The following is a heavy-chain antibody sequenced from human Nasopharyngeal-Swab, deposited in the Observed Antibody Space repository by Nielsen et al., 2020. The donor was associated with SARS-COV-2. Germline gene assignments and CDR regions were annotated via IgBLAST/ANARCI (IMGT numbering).Heavy chain of an antibody. CDR2: ISYDGSNK. CDR3: ARDVNDYWTGYLY. V-gene: IGHV3-30-3*01. Sequence: VRQMPGKGLEWVAVISYDGSNKYYADSVKGRFTISRDNSKNTLYLQMNSLRAEDTAVYYCARDVNDYWTGYLYWGQGALVTVSS. J-gene: IGHJ4*02. D-gene: IGHD3/OR15-3a*01.